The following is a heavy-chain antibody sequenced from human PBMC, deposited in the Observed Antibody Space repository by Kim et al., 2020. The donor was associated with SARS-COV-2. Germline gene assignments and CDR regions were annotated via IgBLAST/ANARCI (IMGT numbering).Heavy chain of an antibody. V-gene: IGHV3-48*02. CDR1: GFTFSSYS. CDR3: ARGRVVGPDYYYGMDV. Sequence: GGSLRLSCAASGFTFSSYSMNWVRQAPGKGLEWVSYISSSSSTIYYADSVKGRFTISRDNAKNSLYLQMNSLRDEDTAVYYCARGRVVGPDYYYGMDVWGQGTTVTVSS. D-gene: IGHD3-22*01. J-gene: IGHJ6*02. CDR2: ISSSSSTI.